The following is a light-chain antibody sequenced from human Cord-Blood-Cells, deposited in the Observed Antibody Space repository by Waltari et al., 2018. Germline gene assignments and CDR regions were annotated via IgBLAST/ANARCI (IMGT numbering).Light chain of an antibody. J-gene: IGKJ4*01. CDR3: QQYGSSPPQLT. Sequence: IVLMQSPGTLSLSPGQRATLYCRSSQSVTSSSLAWYQQKPGQAPRLLIYGAASRATGIPDRFSGSGSGTDFTLTISRLEPEDFAVYYCQQYGSSPPQLTFGGGTKVEIK. CDR2: GAA. V-gene: IGKV3-20*01. CDR1: QSVTSSS.